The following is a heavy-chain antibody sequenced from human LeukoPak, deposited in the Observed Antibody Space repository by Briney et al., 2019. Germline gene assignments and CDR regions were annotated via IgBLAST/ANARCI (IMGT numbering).Heavy chain of an antibody. CDR2: INPTSTSI. Sequence: AGSLRLSCAASGFTFSDYSINWVRQAPGKGLEWVSSINPTSTSIYYADAVKGRITSSRDNGKSYAYLQMNSLRVEGEALDYCVRLRRNSDRSGYYYFYNYWGQGIQVTVSS. CDR1: GFTFSDYS. D-gene: IGHD3-22*01. CDR3: VRLRRNSDRSGYYYFYNY. J-gene: IGHJ4*02. V-gene: IGHV3-21*01.